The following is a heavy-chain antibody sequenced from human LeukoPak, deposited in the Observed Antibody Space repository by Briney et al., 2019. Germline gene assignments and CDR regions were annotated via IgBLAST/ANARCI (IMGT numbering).Heavy chain of an antibody. Sequence: GGSLRLSCAASGFTVSSNYMSWVRQAPGKGLEWVSVIYSGGSTYYADSVKGRFTISRDNSKNTLYLQMNSLRAEDTAVYYCAREYSSSWYSYYYYYYMDVWGKGTTVTVSS. D-gene: IGHD6-13*01. V-gene: IGHV3-66*02. CDR1: GFTVSSNY. J-gene: IGHJ6*03. CDR3: AREYSSSWYSYYYYYYMDV. CDR2: IYSGGST.